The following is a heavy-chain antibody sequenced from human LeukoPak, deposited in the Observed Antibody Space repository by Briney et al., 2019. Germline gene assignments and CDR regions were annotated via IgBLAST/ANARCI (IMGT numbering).Heavy chain of an antibody. D-gene: IGHD3-10*01. CDR1: GGSISSSSYY. CDR3: ASLLLWFGELSYYFDY. V-gene: IGHV4-39*07. CDR2: IYYSGST. Sequence: PSETLSHTCTVSGGSISSSSYYWGWIRQPPGKGLEWIGSIYYSGSTYYNPSLKSRVTISVDTSKNQFSLKLSSVTAADTAVYYCASLLLWFGELSYYFDYWGQGTLVTVSS. J-gene: IGHJ4*02.